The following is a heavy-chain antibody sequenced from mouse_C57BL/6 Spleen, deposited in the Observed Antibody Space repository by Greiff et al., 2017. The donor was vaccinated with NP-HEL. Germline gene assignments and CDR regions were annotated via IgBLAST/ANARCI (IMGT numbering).Heavy chain of an antibody. Sequence: VQLQQSGAELVRPGASVKLSCKASGYTFTDYYINWVKQRPGQGLEWIARIYPGSGNTYYNEKFKGKATLTAEKSSSTAYMQLSSLTSEDSAVYFCARSTLYYYGSSYNGYFDVWGTGTTVTVSS. CDR1: GYTFTDYY. CDR2: IYPGSGNT. D-gene: IGHD1-1*01. J-gene: IGHJ1*03. V-gene: IGHV1-76*01. CDR3: ARSTLYYYGSSYNGYFDV.